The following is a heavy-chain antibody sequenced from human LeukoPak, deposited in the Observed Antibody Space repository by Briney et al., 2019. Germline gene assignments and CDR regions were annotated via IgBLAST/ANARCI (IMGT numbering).Heavy chain of an antibody. V-gene: IGHV4-34*01. CDR3: ARGVYSYGPAWYFDL. CDR1: GGSFSGYY. J-gene: IGHJ2*01. CDR2: INHSGST. Sequence: PSETLSLTCAVYGGSFSGYYWSRIRQPPGKGLEWIGEINHSGSTNYNPSLKSRGTISVDTSKNQFSLKQSSVTAADTAVYYCARGVYSYGPAWYFDLWGRGTLVTVSS. D-gene: IGHD5-18*01.